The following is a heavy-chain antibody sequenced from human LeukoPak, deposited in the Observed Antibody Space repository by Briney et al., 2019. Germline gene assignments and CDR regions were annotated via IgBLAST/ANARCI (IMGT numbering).Heavy chain of an antibody. Sequence: GASVKVSCKASGGTFSSYAISWVRQAPGQGLEWMGGIIPIFGTANYAQKFQGRVTITTDESTCTAYMELSSLRSEDTAVYYCARGDSRYYYDSSGYLDYWGQGTLVTVSS. D-gene: IGHD3-22*01. CDR3: ARGDSRYYYDSSGYLDY. V-gene: IGHV1-69*05. CDR1: GGTFSSYA. CDR2: IIPIFGTA. J-gene: IGHJ4*02.